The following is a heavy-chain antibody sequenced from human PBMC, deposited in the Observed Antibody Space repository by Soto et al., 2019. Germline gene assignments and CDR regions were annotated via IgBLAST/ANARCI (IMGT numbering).Heavy chain of an antibody. D-gene: IGHD3-22*01. CDR3: AREFDDSSDYFDY. CDR2: IWSDGSNE. V-gene: IGHV3-33*01. Sequence: GGSLRLSCAASGFTFSSYGMHWVRQAPGKGLEWVAVIWSDGSNENYADSVKGRFTISRDNSKNTLHLQMNRLRAEDTAVYYCAREFDDSSDYFDYWGQGTLVTVSS. J-gene: IGHJ4*02. CDR1: GFTFSSYG.